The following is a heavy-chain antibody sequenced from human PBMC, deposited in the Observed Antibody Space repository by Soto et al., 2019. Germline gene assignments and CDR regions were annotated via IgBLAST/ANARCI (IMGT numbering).Heavy chain of an antibody. CDR3: ARASXTIFGVVTTSSYWYFDL. V-gene: IGHV6-1*01. CDR2: TYYRSKWYN. CDR1: GDSVSSNSAA. Sequence: PSQTLSLTCAISGDSVSSNSAAWNWIRQSPSRGLEWLGRTYYRSKWYNDYAVSVKSRITINPDTSKNQFSLQLNSVTPEDTAVYYCARASXTIFGVVTTSSYWYFDLWGRGTLVTVSS. J-gene: IGHJ2*01. D-gene: IGHD3-3*01.